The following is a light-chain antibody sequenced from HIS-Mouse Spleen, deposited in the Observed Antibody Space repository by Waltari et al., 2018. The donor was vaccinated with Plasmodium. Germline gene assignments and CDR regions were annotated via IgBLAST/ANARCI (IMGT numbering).Light chain of an antibody. CDR1: SSDVASYNL. V-gene: IGLV2-23*01. CDR2: EGS. J-gene: IGLJ1*01. Sequence: QSALTQPASVSRSPGQSITISCTGTSSDVASYNLVSWYQQHPGKAPKLMIYEGSKRPSGVSNRFSGSKSGNTASLTISGLQAEDEADYYCCSYAGSSTYVFGTGTKVTVL. CDR3: CSYAGSSTYV.